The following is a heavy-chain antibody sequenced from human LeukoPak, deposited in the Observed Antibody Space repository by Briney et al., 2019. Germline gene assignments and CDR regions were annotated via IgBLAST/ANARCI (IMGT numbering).Heavy chain of an antibody. CDR1: GDSISSTGC. CDR2: VYHSGAT. J-gene: IGHJ4*02. CDR3: AKNGGNSDLEY. D-gene: IGHD4-23*01. V-gene: IGHV4-4*02. Sequence: SETLSLTCTVSGDSISSTGCWTWVRQPPGEGLEWIGEVYHSGATNYNPSPKSRVTMSVDKSKNQFSLKVNSVTAADTAVYYCAKNGGNSDLEYWGQGTLVTVSS.